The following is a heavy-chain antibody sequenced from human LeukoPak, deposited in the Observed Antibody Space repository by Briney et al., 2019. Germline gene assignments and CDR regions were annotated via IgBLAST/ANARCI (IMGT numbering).Heavy chain of an antibody. Sequence: KASETLSLTCTVSGASISSGDYYWSWIRQPPGKGLEWNGYIYYRVTTYYNPSLKSRVTISVDTSKNQFSLKLSSVTAADTAVYYCAREYRYDFWSGYPGRFDPWGQGTLVTVSS. CDR3: AREYRYDFWSGYPGRFDP. J-gene: IGHJ5*02. V-gene: IGHV4-30-4*08. CDR2: IYYRVTT. D-gene: IGHD3-3*01. CDR1: GASISSGDYY.